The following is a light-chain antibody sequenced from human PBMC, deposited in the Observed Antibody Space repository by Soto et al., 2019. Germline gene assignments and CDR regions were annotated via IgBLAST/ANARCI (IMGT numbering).Light chain of an antibody. Sequence: SALAQPPSASGSPGQSVTISCTGTSSDVGYYNFDSWYQQHPGKAPKLMIYEVSKRPSGVPDRFSGSKSGNTASLTVSGLQAEDEADYYCISYAGSNNFVLGNGTKVT. CDR2: EVS. J-gene: IGLJ1*01. CDR3: ISYAGSNNFV. V-gene: IGLV2-8*01. CDR1: SSDVGYYNF.